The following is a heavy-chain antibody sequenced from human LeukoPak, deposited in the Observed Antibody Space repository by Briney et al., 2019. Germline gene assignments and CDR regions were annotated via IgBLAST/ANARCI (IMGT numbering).Heavy chain of an antibody. CDR3: ARMVRGVIIGWFDP. V-gene: IGHV3-21*01. CDR1: GFTFSSYS. D-gene: IGHD3-10*01. J-gene: IGHJ5*02. Sequence: GGSLRLSCAASGFTFSSYSMNWVRQAPGKGLEWVSSISSSSRYIYYADSVKGRFTISRDNAKNSLYLQMNSLRAEDTAVYYSARMVRGVIIGWFDPWGQGTLVTVSS. CDR2: ISSSSRYI.